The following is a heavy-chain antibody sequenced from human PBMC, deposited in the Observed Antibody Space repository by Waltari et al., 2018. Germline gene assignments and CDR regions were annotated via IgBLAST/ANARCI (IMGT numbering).Heavy chain of an antibody. D-gene: IGHD3-10*01. V-gene: IGHV1-69*13. Sequence: QVQLVQSGAEVKKHGSSVKVSCKASGGTFSSYAISWVRQAPGQGLEWMGGIIRNVGTANYAQKFQGSVTISADESTGTAYMALGSLRSEDTAVYYCVGVQGVIWPPYGMDVWGQGTTVTVSS. CDR3: VGVQGVIWPPYGMDV. CDR2: IIRNVGTA. CDR1: GGTFSSYA. J-gene: IGHJ6*02.